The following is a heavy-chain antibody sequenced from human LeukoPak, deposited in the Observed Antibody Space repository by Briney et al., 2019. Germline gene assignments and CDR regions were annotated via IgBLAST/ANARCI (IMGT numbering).Heavy chain of an antibody. Sequence: GGSLRLSCASSGFTFNNYAMSWVRQTPGQGLQWVSGINDVGAPFYADSVKGRFTISRDGSKNTLYLQMNSLRVEDTAIYYCAKDHCSTTRCIAGFDFWGQGTLVTVSS. CDR3: AKDHCSTTRCIAGFDF. CDR2: INDVGAP. CDR1: GFTFNNYA. J-gene: IGHJ4*02. D-gene: IGHD2-2*01. V-gene: IGHV3-23*01.